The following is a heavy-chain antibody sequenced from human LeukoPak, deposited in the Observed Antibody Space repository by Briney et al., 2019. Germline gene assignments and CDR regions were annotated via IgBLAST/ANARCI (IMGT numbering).Heavy chain of an antibody. V-gene: IGHV3-23*01. J-gene: IGHJ4*02. CDR3: AKDLSSSHVSEYFDY. Sequence: GGSLRLSCVASGFTFSSYAVSWVRQAPGKGLEWVSSISGSGGHTYYVDSVKGQFTISRDNSKNTLYLQMNSLRAEDTAVYYCAKDLSSSHVSEYFDYWGQGTLVTVSS. CDR2: ISGSGGHT. CDR1: GFTFSSYA. D-gene: IGHD6-6*01.